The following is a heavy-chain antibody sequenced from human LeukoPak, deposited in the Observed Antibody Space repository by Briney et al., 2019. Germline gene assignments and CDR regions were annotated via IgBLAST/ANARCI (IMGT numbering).Heavy chain of an antibody. Sequence: GASVKVSCKASGYTLTSNGISWVRQAPGQGLEWMGWISAYKGNTNHAQKFQGRVTMTTDTSTSTAYMELRSLRSDDTAVYYCARWRGADVLRYFDYEMEPAAPSGHFDHWGQGTLVTVSS. V-gene: IGHV1-18*04. D-gene: IGHD3-9*01. CDR1: GYTLTSNG. J-gene: IGHJ4*02. CDR2: ISAYKGNT. CDR3: ARWRGADVLRYFDYEMEPAAPSGHFDH.